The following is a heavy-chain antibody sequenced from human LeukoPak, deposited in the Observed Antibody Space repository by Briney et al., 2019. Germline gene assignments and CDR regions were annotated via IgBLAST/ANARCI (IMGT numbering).Heavy chain of an antibody. V-gene: IGHV3-23*01. D-gene: IGHD1-26*01. J-gene: IGHJ4*02. CDR1: GFTFSSYA. CDR3: GKDGGRYQFDY. Sequence: GGSLRLSCAASGFTFSSYAMSWVRQAPGKGLEWASAISGSGGSTYYADSVKGRFTISRDNSKNTLYLQMNSLRAEDTAVYYCGKDGGRYQFDYWGQGTLVTVSS. CDR2: ISGSGGST.